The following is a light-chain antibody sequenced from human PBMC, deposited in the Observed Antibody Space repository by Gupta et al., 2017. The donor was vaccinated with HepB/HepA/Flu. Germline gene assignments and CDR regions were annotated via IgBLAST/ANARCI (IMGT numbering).Light chain of an antibody. Sequence: QSVLTQPPSVSGAPGQMVTISCTRTRSNMWARYEEHWYQHLPGTAPKLLIYSNSNRPSGVPDRFSGSKSGTSASLAITGLQAEDEADYYCQSYDSSLSGMVFGGGTKLTVL. J-gene: IGLJ2*01. V-gene: IGLV1-40*01. CDR1: RSNMWARYE. CDR2: SNS. CDR3: QSYDSSLSGMV.